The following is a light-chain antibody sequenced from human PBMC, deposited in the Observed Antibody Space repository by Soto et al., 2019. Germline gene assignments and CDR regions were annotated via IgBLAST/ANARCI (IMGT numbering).Light chain of an antibody. CDR1: SNDVGGYDY. Sequence: QSALTQPASVSGSPGQSITISCTGTSNDVGGYDYVSWYQQHPAKAPKLIIYEVRNRPSGVSNRFSGSKSGNTASLTISGLQSEDEADYYCSSYTGGNTVIFGGGTTLTVL. J-gene: IGLJ2*01. V-gene: IGLV2-14*01. CDR3: SSYTGGNTVI. CDR2: EVR.